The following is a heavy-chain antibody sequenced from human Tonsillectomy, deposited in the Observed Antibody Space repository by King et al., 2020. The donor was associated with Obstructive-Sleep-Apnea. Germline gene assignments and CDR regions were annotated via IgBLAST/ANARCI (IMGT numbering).Heavy chain of an antibody. J-gene: IGHJ4*02. D-gene: IGHD3-22*01. CDR2: IYPGDSDT. V-gene: IGHV5-51*01. Sequence: QLVQSGAEVKKPGESLKISCKGSGYNFNRYWIAWVRQMPGRGLEWMGFIYPGDSDTRYSPSFQGQFTISADKSISTAYLQWSSLPASDTAMYYCAKHYYDSSGYYEFDYWGQGTLVTVSS. CDR1: GYNFNRYW. CDR3: AKHYYDSSGYYEFDY.